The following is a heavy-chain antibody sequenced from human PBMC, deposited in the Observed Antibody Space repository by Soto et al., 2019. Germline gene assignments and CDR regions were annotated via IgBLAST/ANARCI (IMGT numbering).Heavy chain of an antibody. V-gene: IGHV3-30*03. Sequence: QVQLVESGGGVVQPGRSLRLSCAVSGFTVSTYGMHGVRQAPGKGLEWVAVISRDGGTKYYADSAKGRFTISKDNSRNKLFLEMNSLRGDDMAVYYCTAEVASGYWGQGTLVTVTS. CDR2: ISRDGGTK. J-gene: IGHJ4*02. CDR1: GFTVSTYG. D-gene: IGHD2-21*02. CDR3: TAEVASGY.